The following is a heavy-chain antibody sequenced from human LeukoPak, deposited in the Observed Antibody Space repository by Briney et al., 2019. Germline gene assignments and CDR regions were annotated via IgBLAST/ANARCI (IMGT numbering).Heavy chain of an antibody. V-gene: IGHV3-21*01. CDR1: GFTFSSYS. J-gene: IGHJ4*02. CDR2: ISSSSSYI. Sequence: GGSLRLSCAASGFTFSSYSMNWVRQAPGKGLEWVSSISSSSSYIYYADSVKGRFTISRDNAKNSLYLQMNSLRAEDTAVYYSATRIAVAVGVDYWGQGTLVTVSS. D-gene: IGHD6-19*01. CDR3: ATRIAVAVGVDY.